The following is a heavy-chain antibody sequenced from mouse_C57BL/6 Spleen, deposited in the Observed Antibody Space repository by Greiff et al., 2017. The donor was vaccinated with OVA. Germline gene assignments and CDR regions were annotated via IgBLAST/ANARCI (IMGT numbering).Heavy chain of an antibody. CDR3: ALGLAATVVWNAMGD. CDR1: GYTFTDYN. Sequence: EVQLQQSGPELVKPGASVTMSCKASGYTFTDYNMHWVKQSHGKSLEWIGYINPNNGGTSYNQKFKGKATLTVNKSSSTAYMELRSLTSEESAVYYCALGLAATVVWNAMGDWGQGASVTVSS. D-gene: IGHD1-1*01. J-gene: IGHJ4*01. CDR2: INPNNGGT. V-gene: IGHV1-22*01.